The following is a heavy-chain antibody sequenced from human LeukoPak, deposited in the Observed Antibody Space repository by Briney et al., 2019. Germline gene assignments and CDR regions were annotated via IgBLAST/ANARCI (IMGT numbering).Heavy chain of an antibody. D-gene: IGHD4-17*01. CDR2: ISGSGGST. CDR3: AKDRGHYGTPFDY. Sequence: GGSLRLSCAASGFNFSSYAMSWVRQAPGKGLEWVSAISGSGGSTYYADSVKGRFTISRDNSKNTLYLQMTSLRAEYRAVYYCAKDRGHYGTPFDYGGQGTLVTVSS. V-gene: IGHV3-23*01. J-gene: IGHJ4*02. CDR1: GFNFSSYA.